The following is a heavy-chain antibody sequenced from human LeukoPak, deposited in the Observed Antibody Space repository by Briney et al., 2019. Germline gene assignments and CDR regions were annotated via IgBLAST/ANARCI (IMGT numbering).Heavy chain of an antibody. D-gene: IGHD3-22*01. V-gene: IGHV4-34*01. CDR1: GGSFSGYY. CDR2: INHSGST. Sequence: SETLSLTCAVYGGSFSGYYWSWIRQPPGKGLEWIGEINHSGSTNYNPSLKSRVTIPVDTSKNQFSLKLSSVTAADTAVYYCARGKYYDSSGYPEETHYYFDYWGQGTLVTVSS. CDR3: ARGKYYDSSGYPEETHYYFDY. J-gene: IGHJ4*02.